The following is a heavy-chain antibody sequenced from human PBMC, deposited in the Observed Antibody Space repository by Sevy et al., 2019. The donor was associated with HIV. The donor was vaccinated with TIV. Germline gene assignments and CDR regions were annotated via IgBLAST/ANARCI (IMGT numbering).Heavy chain of an antibody. J-gene: IGHJ6*03. CDR1: GFTFDDYA. Sequence: GGSLRLSCAASGFTFDDYAMHWVRQAPGKGLEWVSGIGWNSDITAYADSVMGRFTISRDNAKNSLYLQMDSLRPEDTALYYCAKDMDPRYIYYYMDVWGKGTTVTVSS. D-gene: IGHD1-26*01. V-gene: IGHV3-9*01. CDR3: AKDMDPRYIYYYMDV. CDR2: IGWNSDIT.